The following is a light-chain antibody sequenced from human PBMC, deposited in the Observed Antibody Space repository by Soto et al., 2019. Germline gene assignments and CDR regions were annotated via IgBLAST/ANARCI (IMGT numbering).Light chain of an antibody. CDR3: QQYGSSPPIT. V-gene: IGKV3-20*01. Sequence: IVFTHSPGTLSFSPWQRSTLSCRSSQSVSSNYLGWYQQKPGQAPRLLIYGASGRATGIPDRYSGSGSGTDFTLTISRLEPEDFAVYYCQQYGSSPPITFGQGTRLEI. J-gene: IGKJ5*01. CDR1: QSVSSNY. CDR2: GAS.